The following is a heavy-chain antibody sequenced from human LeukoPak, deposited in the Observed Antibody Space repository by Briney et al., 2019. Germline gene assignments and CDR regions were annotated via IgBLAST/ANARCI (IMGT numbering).Heavy chain of an antibody. CDR3: ARIGYSGTIGDY. CDR1: GGSISSSSYY. J-gene: IGHJ4*02. Sequence: SETLSLTCTVSGGSISSSSYYWGWIRQHPGKGLEWIGSIYYSGSTYYNPSLKSRVTISVDTSKNQFSLKLSSVTAADTAVYYCARIGYSGTIGDYWGQGTLVTVSS. V-gene: IGHV4-39*01. CDR2: IYYSGST. D-gene: IGHD5-12*01.